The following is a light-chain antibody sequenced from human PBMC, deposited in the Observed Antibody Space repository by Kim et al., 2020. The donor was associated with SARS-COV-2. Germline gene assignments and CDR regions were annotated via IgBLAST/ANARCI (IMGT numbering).Light chain of an antibody. J-gene: IGKJ2*01. V-gene: IGKV3-15*01. CDR2: GAS. CDR3: QQYDFWAT. CDR1: QSIKTN. Sequence: IVMTQSPATLSVSPGEGATLSCRAGQSIKTNLAWYQQKPGQAPRLLISGASTRAAGVPARFSGSGSGTDFTLTITGLQSEDFAIYYCQQYDFWATFGQGTKLEIK.